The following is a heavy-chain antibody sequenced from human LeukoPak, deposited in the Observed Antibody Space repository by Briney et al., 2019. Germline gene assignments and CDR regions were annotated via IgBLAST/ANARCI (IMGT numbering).Heavy chain of an antibody. Sequence: ASVKVSCKAPGYTFTGYYMHWVRQAPGQGLEWMGWINPNSGGTNYAQKFQGWVTMTRDTSISTAYMELSRLRSDDTAVYYCACSTTGTTWGLYGMDVWGKGTTVTVSS. CDR3: ACSTTGTTWGLYGMDV. D-gene: IGHD1-1*01. CDR1: GYTFTGYY. J-gene: IGHJ6*04. V-gene: IGHV1-2*04. CDR2: INPNSGGT.